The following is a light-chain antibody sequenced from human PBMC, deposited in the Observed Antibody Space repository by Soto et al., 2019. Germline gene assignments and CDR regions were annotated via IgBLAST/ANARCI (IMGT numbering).Light chain of an antibody. CDR3: QQYTNWPPNT. Sequence: EIVLTQSPGTLSLSPGERATLSCRASQSVSSSYLAWYQQKPGQAPRLLIYAASSRATGIPDRFSGSGSGTEFTLTISSLQSEDFAVYYCQQYTNWPPNTFGQGTRLEI. CDR2: AAS. J-gene: IGKJ5*01. V-gene: IGKV3-20*01. CDR1: QSVSSSY.